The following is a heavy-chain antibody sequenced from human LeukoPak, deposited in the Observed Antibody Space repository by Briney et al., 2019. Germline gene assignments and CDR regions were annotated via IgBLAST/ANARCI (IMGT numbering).Heavy chain of an antibody. CDR3: ATTPLWFGELPDDY. D-gene: IGHD3-10*01. CDR1: GFTFSSYP. J-gene: IGHJ4*02. V-gene: IGHV3-23*01. Sequence: PGGSLRLSCAASGFTFSSYPMSWVRQAPGKGLEWVSAISGSGGSTYYADSVKGRFTISRDNSKNTLYLQMNSLRAEDTAVYYCATTPLWFGELPDDYWGQGTLVTVSS. CDR2: ISGSGGST.